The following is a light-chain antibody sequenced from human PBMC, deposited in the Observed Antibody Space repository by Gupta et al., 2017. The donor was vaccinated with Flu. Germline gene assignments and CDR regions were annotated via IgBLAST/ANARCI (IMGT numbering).Light chain of an antibody. CDR1: QNVYRY. CDR2: DAS. Sequence: EITLTQSPATLPLSPGDTATLSCRASQNVYRYLAWYQQKPGQAPRLLIDDASTRASGIPARFSGSGSGTDFTLTVSSLEPEDFAVYYCLQRKMWPRTFGQGTRVEIK. V-gene: IGKV3-11*01. CDR3: LQRKMWPRT. J-gene: IGKJ1*01.